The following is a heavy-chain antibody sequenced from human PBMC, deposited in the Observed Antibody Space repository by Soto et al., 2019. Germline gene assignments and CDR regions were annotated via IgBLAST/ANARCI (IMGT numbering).Heavy chain of an antibody. Sequence: QVQLVQSGAEVKEPGSSVRVSCKASGGTFGNFIMNWVRQTPGQGLEWMGGIVPMLGTPTYAEKFKGRVRISATGSTSTTYMELTSLRSEDTAIYYCARNGTYSSSLSRYSGMDVWGQGTTVTVSS. V-gene: IGHV1-69*01. CDR2: IVPMLGTP. CDR1: GGTFGNFI. D-gene: IGHD1-26*01. J-gene: IGHJ6*02. CDR3: ARNGTYSSSLSRYSGMDV.